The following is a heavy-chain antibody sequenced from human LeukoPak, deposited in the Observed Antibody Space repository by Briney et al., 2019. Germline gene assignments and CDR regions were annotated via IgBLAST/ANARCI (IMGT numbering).Heavy chain of an antibody. CDR1: GYTFTSYG. Sequence: ASVKVSCKASGYTFTSYGISWVRQAPGQGLEWMGWISAYNGNTNYAQKLQGRVTMTTDTSTSTAYMELRSLRSDDTAVYYCARIYFDWLSNYYYYYMDVWGKGTTATISS. CDR2: ISAYNGNT. V-gene: IGHV1-18*01. CDR3: ARIYFDWLSNYYYYYMDV. D-gene: IGHD3-9*01. J-gene: IGHJ6*03.